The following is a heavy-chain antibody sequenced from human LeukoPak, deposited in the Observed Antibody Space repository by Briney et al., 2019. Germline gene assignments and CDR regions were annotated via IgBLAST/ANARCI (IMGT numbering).Heavy chain of an antibody. CDR1: GFTFNNYA. D-gene: IGHD3-16*01. CDR2: ISGSGTST. Sequence: GGSLGLSGAASGFTFNNYAMSWVRQAPGKGLDWVSGISGSGTSTYYADSVKGRFTISRDNSKNTLSLQMRSLRAEDPAVYYCANLGLYQEADYWGQGTLVTVSS. CDR3: ANLGLYQEADY. J-gene: IGHJ4*02. V-gene: IGHV3-23*01.